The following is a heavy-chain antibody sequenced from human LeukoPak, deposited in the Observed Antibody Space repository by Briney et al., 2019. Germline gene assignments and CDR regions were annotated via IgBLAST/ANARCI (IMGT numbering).Heavy chain of an antibody. D-gene: IGHD6-13*01. Sequence: PGGSLRLSCAASGFIVSHNYMTWVRQAPGKGLEWISVIYIDGTTYYADSVKGRFTISRHQANNTLYLQMNTLRDEDTAVYYCARGPRYSFYWGQGTLVSVSS. CDR2: IYIDGTT. CDR3: ARGPRYSFY. CDR1: GFIVSHNY. J-gene: IGHJ4*02. V-gene: IGHV3-53*01.